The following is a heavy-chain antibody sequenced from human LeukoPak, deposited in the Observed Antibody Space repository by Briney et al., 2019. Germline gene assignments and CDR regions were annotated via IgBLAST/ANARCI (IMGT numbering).Heavy chain of an antibody. D-gene: IGHD4-23*01. V-gene: IGHV3-23*01. CDR2: VNADGGNT. CDR1: GFTFDNYR. Sequence: PGGSLRLSCAASGFTFDNYRMSWVRQAPGKGLEWVSTVNADGGNTYYADSVKGRFTISRDNSKNTLYLQMNSLRAEDTAVYYCAKDALATVGLFDYWGQGTLVTVSS. J-gene: IGHJ4*02. CDR3: AKDALATVGLFDY.